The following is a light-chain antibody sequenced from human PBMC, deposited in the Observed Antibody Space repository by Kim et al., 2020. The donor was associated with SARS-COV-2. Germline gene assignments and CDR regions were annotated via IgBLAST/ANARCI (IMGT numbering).Light chain of an antibody. J-gene: IGLJ1*01. CDR3: SSYTSSSTLYV. V-gene: IGLV2-14*03. Sequence: QSITISCTGTSSDVGGYNYVSWYQQHPGKAPKLMIYDVSNRPSGLSNRFSGSKSGNTASLTISGLQAEDEADYYCSSYTSSSTLYVFGTGTKVTVL. CDR1: SSDVGGYNY. CDR2: DVS.